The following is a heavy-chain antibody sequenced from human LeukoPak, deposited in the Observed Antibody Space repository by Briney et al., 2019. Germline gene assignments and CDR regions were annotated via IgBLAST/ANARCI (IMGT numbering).Heavy chain of an antibody. CDR2: INPSGGNT. CDR1: GYTFTSYY. Sequence: ASVKVSCKASGYTFTSYYVHWVRQAPGQGLEWMGIINPSGGNTNYAQEFQGRVTMTRDMSTSTVYMELSSLRSEDTAVYYCARGRSGGSPHDGFDIWGQGTMVTVSS. D-gene: IGHD2-15*01. CDR3: ARGRSGGSPHDGFDI. V-gene: IGHV1-46*01. J-gene: IGHJ3*02.